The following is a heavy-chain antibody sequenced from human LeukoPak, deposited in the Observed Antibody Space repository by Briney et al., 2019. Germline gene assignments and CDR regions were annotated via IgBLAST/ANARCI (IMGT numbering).Heavy chain of an antibody. CDR2: IYYTGST. Sequence: SENLSLTCTVPGGSISSYYWSWIRQRPGKGLEWIGYIYYTGSTNYNPSLTSRVNISVDTSKNQFSLNLTSVTAADTAVYYCARWGSIAVARFDYWGQGTLVTVSS. J-gene: IGHJ4*02. D-gene: IGHD6-6*01. CDR1: GGSISSYY. V-gene: IGHV4-59*01. CDR3: ARWGSIAVARFDY.